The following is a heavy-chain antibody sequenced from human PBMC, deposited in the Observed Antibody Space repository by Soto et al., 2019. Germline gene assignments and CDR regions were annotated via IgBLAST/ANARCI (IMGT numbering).Heavy chain of an antibody. V-gene: IGHV4-59*02. CDR2: TYQSGTT. D-gene: IGHD3-22*01. CDR3: ARDSSGRHDY. Sequence: PSETLSLTCTVSGGSVSSYYWTWIRQPPGKGLEWIGYTYQSGTTNYNASLKSRVTISIDTSKNQFFLKLNSVTAADTAVYYCARDSSGRHDYWGQGTLVTVSS. J-gene: IGHJ4*02. CDR1: GGSVSSYY.